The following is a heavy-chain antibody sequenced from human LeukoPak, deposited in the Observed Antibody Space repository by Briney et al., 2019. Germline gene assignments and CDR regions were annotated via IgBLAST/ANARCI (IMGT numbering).Heavy chain of an antibody. CDR3: ARDRGRWLPTDYSYYYKDV. J-gene: IGHJ6*03. CDR2: IWYDEGDK. D-gene: IGHD5-24*01. Sequence: GGSLRLSCAASGFTFSTYAMHWVRQAPGKGLEWVALIWYDEGDKYYVDSVKGRFTISRDNSRNTLYLQMNTLSPEDTAVYYCARDRGRWLPTDYSYYYKDVGGKGTTVTVSS. CDR1: GFTFSTYA. V-gene: IGHV3-30*04.